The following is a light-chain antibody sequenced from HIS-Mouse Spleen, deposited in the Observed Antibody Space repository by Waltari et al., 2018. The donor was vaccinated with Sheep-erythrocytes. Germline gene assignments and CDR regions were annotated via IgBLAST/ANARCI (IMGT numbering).Light chain of an antibody. Sequence: QSALTQHASVSGSPGPSITIFCPGTSSDVGSDNLVSWYQQHPGKAPKLMIYEGSKRPSGVSNRFSGSKSGNTASLTISGLQAEDEADYYCCSYAGSSTPWVFGGGTKLTVL. CDR3: CSYAGSSTPWV. V-gene: IGLV2-23*01. CDR1: SSDVGSDNL. CDR2: EGS. J-gene: IGLJ3*02.